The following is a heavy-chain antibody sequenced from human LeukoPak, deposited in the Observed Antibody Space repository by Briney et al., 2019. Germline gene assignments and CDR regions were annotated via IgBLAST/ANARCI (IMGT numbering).Heavy chain of an antibody. CDR1: GYTFTSYD. Sequence: ASVKVSFKSSGYTFTSYDSNWVRQATGQGLEWMGWMNPNSGNTGYAQKFQGRVTMTRNTSISTAYMELSSLRSEDTAVYYCARGFYDDFWCGYYMRYYYYYYMDVWGKGTTVTVSS. J-gene: IGHJ6*03. V-gene: IGHV1-8*01. CDR3: ARGFYDDFWCGYYMRYYYYYYMDV. D-gene: IGHD3-3*01. CDR2: MNPNSGNT.